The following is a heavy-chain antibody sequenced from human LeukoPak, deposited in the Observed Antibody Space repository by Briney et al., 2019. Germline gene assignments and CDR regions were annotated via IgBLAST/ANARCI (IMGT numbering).Heavy chain of an antibody. V-gene: IGHV4-39*01. CDR3: ARHEEEDGYNAKTPDY. CDR2: IYYSGST. CDR1: GGSISSSSYY. Sequence: SETLSLTRTVSGGSISSSSYYWGWIRQPPGKGLEWIGSIYYSGSTYYNPSLKSRVTISVDTSKNQISLRLRSVTAADTAVYYCARHEEEDGYNAKTPDYWGQGTLVTVSS. D-gene: IGHD5-24*01. J-gene: IGHJ4*02.